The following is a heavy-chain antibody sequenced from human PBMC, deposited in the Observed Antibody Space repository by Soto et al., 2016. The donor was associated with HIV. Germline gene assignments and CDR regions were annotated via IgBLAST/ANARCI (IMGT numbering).Heavy chain of an antibody. V-gene: IGHV3-21*06. CDR2: ITGSGDDT. J-gene: IGHJ4*02. Sequence: EVELVESGGGLVQPGGSRRLSCVGSGFSFYDYSMTWVRQAPEKGLEWVSSITGSGDDTYYADSMKGRVTIFRDNNRNTLYLQMNRLQVEDTAVYYCARGPFGSTVDLGVIDHWGQGTLVTVSS. CDR3: ARGPFGSTVDLGVIDH. D-gene: IGHD3-10*01. CDR1: GFSFYDYS.